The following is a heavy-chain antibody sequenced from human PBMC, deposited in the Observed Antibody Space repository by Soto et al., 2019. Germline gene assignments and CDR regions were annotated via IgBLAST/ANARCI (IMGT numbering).Heavy chain of an antibody. CDR2: LSSGSRYV. CDR1: VFTLTNYI. J-gene: IGHJ4*02. V-gene: IGHV3-21*01. CDR3: VRGGSSRSY. Sequence: GWSLRLSCTASVFTLTNYIMTWVRQAPGKGLEWVSSLSSGSRYVYYVDSVKGRFTISRDDAKNSVYLQMNSLRAEDAAVYYCVRGGSSRSYWGQGSRVTVSS. D-gene: IGHD3-16*02.